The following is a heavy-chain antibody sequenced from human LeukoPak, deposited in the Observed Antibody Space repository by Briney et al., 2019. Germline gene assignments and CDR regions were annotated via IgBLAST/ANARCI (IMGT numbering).Heavy chain of an antibody. CDR2: ISGSGGST. CDR1: GFTFSSYG. Sequence: GGTLRLSCAASGFTFSSYGMSWVRQAPGKGLEWVSAISGSGGSTYYADSVKGRFTISRDNSKNTLYLQMNSLRAEDTAVYYCAKDTGDSSGYYYVSYFDYWGQGTLVTVSS. J-gene: IGHJ4*02. CDR3: AKDTGDSSGYYYVSYFDY. V-gene: IGHV3-23*01. D-gene: IGHD3-22*01.